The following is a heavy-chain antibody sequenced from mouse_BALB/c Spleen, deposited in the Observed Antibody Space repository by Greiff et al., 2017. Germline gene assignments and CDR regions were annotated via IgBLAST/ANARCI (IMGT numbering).Heavy chain of an antibody. V-gene: IGHV1-82*01. CDR3: ARDDGYFHGYFDV. J-gene: IGHJ1*01. D-gene: IGHD2-3*01. CDR1: GYAFSSSW. CDR2: IYPGDGDT. Sequence: QVQLQQSGPELVKPGASVKISCKASGYAFSSSWMNWVKQRPGQGLEWIGRIYPGDGDTNYNGKFKGKATLTADKSSSTAYMQLSSLTSVDSAVYFCARDDGYFHGYFDVWGAGTTVTVSS.